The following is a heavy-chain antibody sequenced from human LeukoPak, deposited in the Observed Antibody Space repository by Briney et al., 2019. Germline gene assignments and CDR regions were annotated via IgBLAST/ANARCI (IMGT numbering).Heavy chain of an antibody. J-gene: IGHJ4*02. CDR2: INHSGGT. CDR3: ASSRRRGSGFLGY. Sequence: SETLSLTCAVYGGSFSGYYWSWIRQPPGKGLERIGEINHSGGTNYNPSLKSRVTISVDTSKNQFSLKLSSVTAADTAVYYCASSRRRGSGFLGYWGQGTLVTVSS. V-gene: IGHV4-34*01. D-gene: IGHD1-14*01. CDR1: GGSFSGYY.